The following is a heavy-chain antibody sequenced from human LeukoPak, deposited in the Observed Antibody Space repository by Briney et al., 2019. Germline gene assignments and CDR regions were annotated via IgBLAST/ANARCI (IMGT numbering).Heavy chain of an antibody. CDR2: MYHSGDT. J-gene: IGHJ5*02. CDR3: ARSKAHLSTSWYGTWFDP. V-gene: IGHV4-38-2*02. D-gene: IGHD2-2*01. Sequence: PSETLSLTCTVSGYSVSSGYYWGWIRQAPGKGLEWIGSMYHSGDTYYNPSLKSRVTISVDTSKNQLSLKLSSVTAADTAVYYCARSKAHLSTSWYGTWFDPWGQGTLVTVSS. CDR1: GYSVSSGYY.